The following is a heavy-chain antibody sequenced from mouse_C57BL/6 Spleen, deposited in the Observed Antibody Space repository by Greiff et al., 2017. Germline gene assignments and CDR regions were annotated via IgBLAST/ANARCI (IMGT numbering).Heavy chain of an antibody. J-gene: IGHJ4*01. Sequence: VQLKESGEGLVKPGGSLKLSCAASGFTFSSYAMSWVRQTPEKRLEWVAYISSGGDYIYYADTVKGRFTISRDNARNTLYLQMSSLKSEDTAMYYCTRDQLGLGAMDYWGQGTSVTVSS. D-gene: IGHD4-1*02. CDR2: ISSGGDYI. V-gene: IGHV5-9-1*02. CDR1: GFTFSSYA. CDR3: TRDQLGLGAMDY.